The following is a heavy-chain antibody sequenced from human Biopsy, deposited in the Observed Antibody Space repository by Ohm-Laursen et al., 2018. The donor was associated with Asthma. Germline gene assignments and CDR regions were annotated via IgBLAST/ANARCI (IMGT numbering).Heavy chain of an antibody. D-gene: IGHD4-23*01. CDR3: ARESGQDSGGTGAFDR. CDR1: GFVFSQSG. J-gene: IGHJ3*02. Sequence: RSLRLSCTASGFVFSQSGMHWVRQAPGKGLEWVALISSDGHNKYYKDSVKGRFTISRDNSKLRLYLETNSLRVEDSAVYYCARESGQDSGGTGAFDRWGQGRMVAVSS. V-gene: IGHV3-30*03. CDR2: ISSDGHNK.